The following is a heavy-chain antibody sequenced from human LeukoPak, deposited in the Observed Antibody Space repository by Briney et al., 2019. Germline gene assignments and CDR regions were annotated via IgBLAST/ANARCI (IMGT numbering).Heavy chain of an antibody. CDR3: ATRDYTSSKY. CDR1: GFTFSSYG. V-gene: IGHV3-33*03. D-gene: IGHD6-6*01. CDR2: IWYDGSDK. J-gene: IGHJ4*02. Sequence: GRSLRLSCAASGFTFSSYGMHWVRQAPGKGLEWVALIWYDGSDKSYADSVKGRFTISRDNAKNTLYLEMNSLRAEDTAVYYCATRDYTSSKYWGQGTLVTVSS.